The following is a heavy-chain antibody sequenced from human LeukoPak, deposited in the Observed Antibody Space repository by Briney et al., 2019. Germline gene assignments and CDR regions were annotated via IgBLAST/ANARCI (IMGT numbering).Heavy chain of an antibody. V-gene: IGHV3-30-3*01. Sequence: GGSLRLSCAASGFTFSSYAMHWVRQAPGKGLEWVAVISYDGSNKYYADSVKGRFTISRDNSKNTLYLQMNSLRAEDTAVYYCARVEEVGASPLDYWGQGTLVTVSS. CDR3: ARVEEVGASPLDY. D-gene: IGHD1-26*01. CDR2: ISYDGSNK. CDR1: GFTFSSYA. J-gene: IGHJ4*02.